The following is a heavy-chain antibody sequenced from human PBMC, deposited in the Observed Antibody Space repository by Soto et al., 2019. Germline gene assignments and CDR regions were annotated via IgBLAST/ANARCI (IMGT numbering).Heavy chain of an antibody. D-gene: IGHD3-22*01. V-gene: IGHV1-18*01. CDR1: GYTFTSYG. Sequence: WASVKVSCKASGYTFTSYGISWVRQAPGQGLEWMGWISAYNGYTNYAQKLQGRVTMTTDTSTSTAYMELGSLRSDDTAVYYCARDFDSSGYYYRGNDYWGQGTLVTVSS. CDR2: ISAYNGYT. J-gene: IGHJ4*02. CDR3: ARDFDSSGYYYRGNDY.